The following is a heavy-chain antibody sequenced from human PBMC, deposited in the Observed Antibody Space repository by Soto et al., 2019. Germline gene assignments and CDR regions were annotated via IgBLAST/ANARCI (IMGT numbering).Heavy chain of an antibody. Sequence: QVQLQESGPGLVKPSQTLSLTCTVSGGSISSGGYYWSWIRQHPGKVLEWIGYIYYSGSTYYNPSLKSRVTIAVDTSKNQFSLKLSSVTAADTAVYYCARASIVVGLVGFDPWGQGTLVTVSS. D-gene: IGHD2-15*01. V-gene: IGHV4-31*03. CDR3: ARASIVVGLVGFDP. CDR2: IYYSGST. J-gene: IGHJ5*02. CDR1: GGSISSGGYY.